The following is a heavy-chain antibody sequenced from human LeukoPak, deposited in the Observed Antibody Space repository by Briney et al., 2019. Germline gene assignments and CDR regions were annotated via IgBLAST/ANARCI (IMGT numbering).Heavy chain of an antibody. Sequence: ASVKVSCKASGGTFSSYAISWVRQATGQGLEWMGWLNPNSGNTGYAQKFQGRVTMTRNTSITTAYMELSSLRSEDTAVYYCARGSDSWGQGTLVTVSS. V-gene: IGHV1-8*02. CDR2: LNPNSGNT. CDR3: ARGSDS. CDR1: GGTFSSYA. J-gene: IGHJ4*02.